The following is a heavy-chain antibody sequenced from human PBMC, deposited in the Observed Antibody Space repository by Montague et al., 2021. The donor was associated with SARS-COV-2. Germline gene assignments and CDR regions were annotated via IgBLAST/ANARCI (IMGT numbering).Heavy chain of an antibody. CDR1: GGSISNYC. CDR3: ARGGGYCNYGLDV. CDR2: IYYSGST. J-gene: IGHJ6*02. D-gene: IGHD2-21*01. V-gene: IGHV4-59*01. Sequence: SETLSLTCTVSGGSISNYCWSWIRQPPGRGLEWIGYIYYSGSTDYSPSLKSRVTISLDTSKNQFSLKVTSVTAADTAVYYCARGGGYCNYGLDVWGPGTTVTVSS.